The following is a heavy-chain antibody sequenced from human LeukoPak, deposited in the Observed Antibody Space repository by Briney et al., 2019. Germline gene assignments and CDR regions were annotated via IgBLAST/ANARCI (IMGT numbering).Heavy chain of an antibody. D-gene: IGHD2-2*01. V-gene: IGHV4-59*01. J-gene: IGHJ5*02. CDR2: MYYSGTT. CDR1: GASITSYY. CDR3: ARDLGFCSSTSCYPWFDP. Sequence: PSETLSLTCTVSGASITSYYWSWFRQPPGKGLEWIGYMYYSGTTNYNPSLKSRVTISVDTSKHQFSLKLSYVTAADTAVYCCARDLGFCSSTSCYPWFDPWGQGTLVTVSS.